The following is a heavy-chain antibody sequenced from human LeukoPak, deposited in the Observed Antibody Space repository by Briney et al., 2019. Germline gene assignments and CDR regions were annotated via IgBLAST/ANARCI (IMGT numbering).Heavy chain of an antibody. Sequence: SVKVSCKASGGTFSSYAISWVRQAPGQGLEWMGRIIPILGIANYAQKFQGRVTITADKSTSTAYMELSSLRPEDTAVYYCARDLSSSSNFDYWGQGTLVTVSS. V-gene: IGHV1-69*04. J-gene: IGHJ4*02. CDR3: ARDLSSSSNFDY. D-gene: IGHD6-6*01. CDR1: GGTFSSYA. CDR2: IIPILGIA.